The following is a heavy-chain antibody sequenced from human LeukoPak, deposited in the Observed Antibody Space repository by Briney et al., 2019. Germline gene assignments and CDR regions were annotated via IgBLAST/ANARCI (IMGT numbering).Heavy chain of an antibody. V-gene: IGHV3-30*18. Sequence: GGSLRLFRAASGFTFSSYGMHWVRQAPGKGLEWVAVISYDGSNKYYADSVKGRFTISRDNSKNTLYLQMNSLRAEDTAVYYCAKDFGSYYDSSGYYYGIFDYWGQGTLVTVSS. D-gene: IGHD3-22*01. CDR2: ISYDGSNK. J-gene: IGHJ4*02. CDR3: AKDFGSYYDSSGYYYGIFDY. CDR1: GFTFSSYG.